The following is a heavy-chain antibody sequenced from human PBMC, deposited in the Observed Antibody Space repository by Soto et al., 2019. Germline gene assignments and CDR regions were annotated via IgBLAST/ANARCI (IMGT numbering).Heavy chain of an antibody. CDR2: ISYDGSDI. CDR1: GFMFSTYA. CDR3: ARDQGRTVTRGDWFDP. D-gene: IGHD6-19*01. J-gene: IGHJ5*02. Sequence: QVQLVESGGGVVQPGRSPRLSCAASGFMFSTYAMHWVRQAPGKGLEWVAVISYDGSDIYYGDSGKGRFTISRDNSRNTLYLEMNSLQTEDTAVFYCARDQGRTVTRGDWFDPWGQGTLVTVSS. V-gene: IGHV3-30-3*01.